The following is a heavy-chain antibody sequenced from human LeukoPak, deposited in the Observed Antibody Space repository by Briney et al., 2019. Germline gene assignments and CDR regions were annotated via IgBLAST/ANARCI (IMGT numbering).Heavy chain of an antibody. CDR3: VRGSRVYCGGDCYYY. V-gene: IGHV4-39*01. CDR2: MYNGGST. D-gene: IGHD2-21*02. CDR1: GGSISSSSYY. Sequence: SETLSLTCTVSGGSISSSSYYWGWIRQPPGKGLEWIGSMYNGGSTYYNPSLKSRVTISVDMSKNQFSLKLSSVTAADTGVYYCVRGSRVYCGGDCYYYWGQGTLVTVSS. J-gene: IGHJ4*02.